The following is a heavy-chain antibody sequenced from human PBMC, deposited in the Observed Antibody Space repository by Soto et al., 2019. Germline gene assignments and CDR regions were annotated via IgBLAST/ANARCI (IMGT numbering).Heavy chain of an antibody. V-gene: IGHV1-69*13. CDR3: ARDLDYYDSSGYFGY. D-gene: IGHD3-22*01. CDR2: IIPIFGTA. CDR1: GGTFSSYA. Sequence: SVKVSCKASGGTFSSYAISWVRQAPGQGLEWMGGIIPIFGTANYAQKFQGRVTITADESTSTAYMELSSLRSEDTAVYYCARDLDYYDSSGYFGYWGQGTLVTVSS. J-gene: IGHJ4*02.